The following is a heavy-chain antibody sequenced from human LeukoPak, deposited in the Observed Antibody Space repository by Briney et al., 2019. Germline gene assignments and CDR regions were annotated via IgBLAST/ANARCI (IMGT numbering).Heavy chain of an antibody. J-gene: IGHJ4*02. D-gene: IGHD7-27*01. Sequence: SENLSLTCTVSGGSVTDYYWSWIRQSPGKGLEWIGYIYYTGTSYNPSLKSRVTISADTSKNQFSLKLISVTAADTAVYYCASRKLGNDYWGQGTLVTVSS. CDR2: IYYTGT. CDR1: GGSVTDYY. CDR3: ASRKLGNDY. V-gene: IGHV4-59*02.